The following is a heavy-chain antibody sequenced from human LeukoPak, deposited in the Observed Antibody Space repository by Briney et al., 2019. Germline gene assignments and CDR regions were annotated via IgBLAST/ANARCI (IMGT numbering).Heavy chain of an antibody. J-gene: IGHJ3*02. CDR2: VSDSGTGT. CDR3: ASRRYSTLALDAFNI. Sequence: GGSLRLSCAASGFTFKTYAMTWVRQAPGKELEWVSTVSDSGTGTYYAESVKDRFTISRDNSKNTLYLQMNGLRAEDTAVYYCASRRYSTLALDAFNIWGHGTMVTVS. V-gene: IGHV3-23*01. D-gene: IGHD6-13*01. CDR1: GFTFKTYA.